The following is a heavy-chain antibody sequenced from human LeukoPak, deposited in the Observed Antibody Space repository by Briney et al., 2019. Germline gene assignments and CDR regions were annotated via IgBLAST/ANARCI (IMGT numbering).Heavy chain of an antibody. D-gene: IGHD6-19*01. Sequence: PSETLSLTCAVYGGSFSGYYWSWIRQPPGKGLEWIGYIYYSGSTNYNPSLKSRVTISVDTSKNQFSLKLSSVTAADTAVYYCARASAVVGIQAWWYFDLWGRGTLVTVSS. CDR3: ARASAVVGIQAWWYFDL. CDR2: IYYSGST. V-gene: IGHV4-59*01. J-gene: IGHJ2*01. CDR1: GGSFSGYY.